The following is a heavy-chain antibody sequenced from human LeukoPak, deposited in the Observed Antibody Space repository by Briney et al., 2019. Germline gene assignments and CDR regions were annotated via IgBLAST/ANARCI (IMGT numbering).Heavy chain of an antibody. CDR1: GYSFTSYW. D-gene: IGHD5-12*01. J-gene: IGHJ5*02. CDR2: IYPGDSDT. V-gene: IGHV5-51*01. Sequence: GESLKISCKGSGYSFTSYWIGWVRQMPGKGLEWMGIIYPGDSDTRYSPSFQGQVTISADKSISTAYLQWSSLKASDTAMYYCARQYSGYEGGYNWFDPWGQGALVTVSS. CDR3: ARQYSGYEGGYNWFDP.